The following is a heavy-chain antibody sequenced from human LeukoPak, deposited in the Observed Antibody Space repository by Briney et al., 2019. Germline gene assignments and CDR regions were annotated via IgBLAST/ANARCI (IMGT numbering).Heavy chain of an antibody. Sequence: SETPSLTCTVSGGSISGYYWHWIRQPPGMGLEWIGYINYSGSTDYKPSLKSRVTISVDTSNNQFSLNLRSVTAADTAVYYCAREYSSFEYWGQGILVTASS. D-gene: IGHD3-22*01. CDR2: INYSGST. J-gene: IGHJ4*02. V-gene: IGHV4-59*01. CDR1: GGSISGYY. CDR3: AREYSSFEY.